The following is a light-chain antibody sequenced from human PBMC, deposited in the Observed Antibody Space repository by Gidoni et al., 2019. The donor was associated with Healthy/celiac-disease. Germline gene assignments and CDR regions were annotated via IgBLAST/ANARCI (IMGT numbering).Light chain of an antibody. Sequence: EIVLTQSPATLSLSPGERATLPCRASQSVSSYLAWYQQKPGRAPRLLIYDASNRATGIPARFSGSGSGTDFTLTISSLEPEDFAVYYCQQRSNWTFGQGTKVEIK. CDR3: QQRSNWT. V-gene: IGKV3-11*01. CDR1: QSVSSY. J-gene: IGKJ1*01. CDR2: DAS.